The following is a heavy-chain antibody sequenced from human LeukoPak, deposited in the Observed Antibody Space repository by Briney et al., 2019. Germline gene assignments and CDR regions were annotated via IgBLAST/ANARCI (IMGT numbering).Heavy chain of an antibody. CDR3: ARASYSGDYLY. CDR1: GFSFSSYW. D-gene: IGHD4-17*01. CDR2: IYSGGST. Sequence: GGSLRLSCAASGFSFSSYWMSWVRQAPGKGLEWVSVIYSGGSTYYADSVKGRFTISRDNSKNTLYLQMNSLRAEDTAVYYCARASYSGDYLYWGQGTLVTVSS. V-gene: IGHV3-53*01. J-gene: IGHJ4*02.